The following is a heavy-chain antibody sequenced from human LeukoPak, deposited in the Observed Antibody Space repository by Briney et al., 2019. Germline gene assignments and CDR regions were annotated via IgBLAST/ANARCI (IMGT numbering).Heavy chain of an antibody. D-gene: IGHD3-3*01. CDR3: ARDARDFWSDHHERFDY. J-gene: IGHJ4*02. CDR2: IYHSGNT. V-gene: IGHV4-38-2*02. Sequence: PSETLSLTCAVSGHSISSGYYWGWIRQPPGKGLEWIGSIYHSGNTYYNPSLKSRVTISVDTSKNQFSLKLSSVTAADTAVYHCARDARDFWSDHHERFDYWGQGTVVTVSS. CDR1: GHSISSGYY.